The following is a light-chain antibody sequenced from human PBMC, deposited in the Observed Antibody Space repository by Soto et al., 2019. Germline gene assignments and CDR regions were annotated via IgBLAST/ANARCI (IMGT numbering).Light chain of an antibody. V-gene: IGKV1-9*01. CDR1: QGISSY. Sequence: IQLTQSPSSLSASVGDRVTITCRASQGISSYLGWYQQKPGKAPNLLIYDASTLHSGVPSRFSGSGSGTDFTLTISCLQSEDFATYYCQQYYSYPRTFGQGTKVEIK. CDR2: DAS. J-gene: IGKJ1*01. CDR3: QQYYSYPRT.